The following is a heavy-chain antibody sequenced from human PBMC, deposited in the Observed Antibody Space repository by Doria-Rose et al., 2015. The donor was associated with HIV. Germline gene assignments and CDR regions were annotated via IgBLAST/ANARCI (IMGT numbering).Heavy chain of an antibody. D-gene: IGHD5-12*01. V-gene: IGHV3-74*01. CDR1: GFTFSPYR. CDR3: VRDGDHYDFDF. J-gene: IGHJ4*02. CDR2: IKSDGSWR. Sequence: ASGFTFSPYRMHWVRQTPGKGLVWVSRIKSDGSWRNYADSVKGRFTISRDNAKKMVFLQMNSLRVEDTAVYYCVRDGDHYDFDFWGQGTLVTVSS.